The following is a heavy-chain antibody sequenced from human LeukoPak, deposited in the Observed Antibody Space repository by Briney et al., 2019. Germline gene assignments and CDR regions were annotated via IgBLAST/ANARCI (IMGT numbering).Heavy chain of an antibody. J-gene: IGHJ4*02. Sequence: GGSLRLSCAASGFTVSNNYMSWVRQAPGKGLEWVSVIYSGGSTYYADSVKGRFTISRDNSKNTLYLQMNSLRAEDTAVYYCARERGRQVISPYFGYWGQGTLVTVSS. V-gene: IGHV3-66*01. CDR2: IYSGGST. D-gene: IGHD3-16*02. CDR1: GFTVSNNY. CDR3: ARERGRQVISPYFGY.